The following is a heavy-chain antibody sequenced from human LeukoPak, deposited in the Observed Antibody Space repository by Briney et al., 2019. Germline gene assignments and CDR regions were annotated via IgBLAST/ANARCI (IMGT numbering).Heavy chain of an antibody. J-gene: IGHJ4*02. V-gene: IGHV4-34*01. D-gene: IGHD3-10*01. CDR2: INHSGST. CDR1: GGSFSGYY. CDR3: ARVGYYGSGSHDY. Sequence: SETLSLTCAVCGGSFSGYYWSWIRQPPGKGLEWIGEINHSGSTNYNPSLKSRVTISVDTSKNQFSLKLSSVTAADTAVYYCARVGYYGSGSHDYWGQGTLVTVSS.